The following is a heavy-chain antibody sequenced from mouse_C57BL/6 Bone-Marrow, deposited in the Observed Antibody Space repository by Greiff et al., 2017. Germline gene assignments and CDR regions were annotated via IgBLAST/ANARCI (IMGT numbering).Heavy chain of an antibody. CDR3: ARGQLPYAMDY. CDR2: INPYNGGT. CDR1: GYTFTDYY. D-gene: IGHD2-1*01. Sequence: VQLQQSGPVLVKPGASVKMSCKASGYTFTDYYMNWVKQSHGKSLEWIGVINPYNGGTSYNQKFKGKATLTVDKSSSTAYMELNSLTSEDSAVXYCARGQLPYAMDYWGQGTSVTVSS. V-gene: IGHV1-19*01. J-gene: IGHJ4*01.